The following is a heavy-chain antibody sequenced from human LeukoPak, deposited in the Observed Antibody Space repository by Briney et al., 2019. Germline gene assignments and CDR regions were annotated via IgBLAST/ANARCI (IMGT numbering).Heavy chain of an antibody. V-gene: IGHV4-59*01. J-gene: IGHJ6*03. D-gene: IGHD7-27*01. Sequence: PSETLSLTCTVSGGSISSYYWSWIRQPPGKGLEWIGYIYYSGSTNYNPSLKSRVTISVDTSKNQFSLKLSSVTAADTAVYYRARDLGNYYYYYMDVWGKGTTVTVSS. CDR2: IYYSGST. CDR3: ARDLGNYYYYYMDV. CDR1: GGSISSYY.